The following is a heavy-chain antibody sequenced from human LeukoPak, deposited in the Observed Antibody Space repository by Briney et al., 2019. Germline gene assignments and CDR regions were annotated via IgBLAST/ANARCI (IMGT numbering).Heavy chain of an antibody. V-gene: IGHV1-46*01. D-gene: IGHD2-21*02. CDR2: INPSGGSS. CDR3: ARGGGGDSAAPFDY. CDR1: GYTFTSYY. Sequence: ASVKVSCKASGYTFTSYYMHWVRQAPGQGLEWMGIINPSGGSSRYAQKLQGRVTMTSDTSTSTLYMELSSLRSEDTAVYYCARGGGGDSAAPFDYWGQGTLVTVSS. J-gene: IGHJ4*02.